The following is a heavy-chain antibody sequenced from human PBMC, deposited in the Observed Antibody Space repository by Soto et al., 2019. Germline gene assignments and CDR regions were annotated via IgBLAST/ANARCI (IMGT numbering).Heavy chain of an antibody. Sequence: PGGSLRLSCXASGFTVSSKYMNWVRQAPGKGLEWVSSIGSNSNNIYNADSVKGRFTISRDSSKNTVSLEMTSLRAEDTAVYYCAKGGRQWLVTSDFNYWGQGALVTVSS. CDR3: AKGGRQWLVTSDFNY. D-gene: IGHD6-19*01. V-gene: IGHV3-21*01. J-gene: IGHJ4*02. CDR1: GFTVSSKY. CDR2: IGSNSNNI.